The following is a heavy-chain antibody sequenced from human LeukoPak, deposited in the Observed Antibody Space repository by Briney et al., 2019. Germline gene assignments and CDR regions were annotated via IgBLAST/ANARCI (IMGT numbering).Heavy chain of an antibody. Sequence: GWALRLSCAASGFTLSSYAMSWVRQAPGKGLEGVSAISDTANTYHADSVKGRFTISRDSSKNTLFLQMNRLRTEDAAVYYCAKAPVTTCRGAFCYPFDYWGLGTLVTVSS. CDR1: GFTLSSYA. V-gene: IGHV3-23*01. J-gene: IGHJ4*02. D-gene: IGHD2-15*01. CDR3: AKAPVTTCRGAFCYPFDY. CDR2: ISDTANT.